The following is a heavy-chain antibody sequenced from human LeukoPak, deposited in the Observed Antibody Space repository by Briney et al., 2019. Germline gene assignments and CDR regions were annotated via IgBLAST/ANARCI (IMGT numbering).Heavy chain of an antibody. D-gene: IGHD3-16*02. V-gene: IGHV3-13*01. Sequence: GGSLRLSCAASGFTFSSYDMHWVRQATGKGLEWVSAIGTAGDTYYPGSVKGRFTISRENAKNSLYLQMNSLRAGDTAVYYCARGSSYDYVWGSYRSPYYFDYWGQGTLVTVSS. CDR2: IGTAGDT. CDR1: GFTFSSYD. J-gene: IGHJ4*02. CDR3: ARGSSYDYVWGSYRSPYYFDY.